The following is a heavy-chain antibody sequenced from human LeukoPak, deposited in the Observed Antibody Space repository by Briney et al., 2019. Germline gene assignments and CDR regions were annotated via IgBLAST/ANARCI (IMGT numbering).Heavy chain of an antibody. CDR3: ARGQELFGDTLHYFDY. Sequence: SVKVSCKASGGTFSSYAISWVRQAPGQGLEWMGGIIPIFGTANYAQKFQGRVTITADESTSTAYMELSSLRSEDTAVYYCARGQELFGDTLHYFDYWGQGTLVTVSS. CDR2: IIPIFGTA. J-gene: IGHJ4*02. V-gene: IGHV1-69*01. D-gene: IGHD3-10*02. CDR1: GGTFSSYA.